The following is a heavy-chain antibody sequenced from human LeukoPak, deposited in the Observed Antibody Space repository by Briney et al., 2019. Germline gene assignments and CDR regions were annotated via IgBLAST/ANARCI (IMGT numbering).Heavy chain of an antibody. CDR2: IFYSGTT. Sequence: SQTLSLTCTVSGGSISSGGYYWSWIRQHPVKGLEFIGYIFYSGTTYYNPSLKSRVSISLDTSLNQFSLKVISVTAADTAVYYCARYGATFDSWGQGTLVTVSS. D-gene: IGHD4-17*01. CDR1: GGSISSGGYY. J-gene: IGHJ4*02. V-gene: IGHV4-31*03. CDR3: ARYGATFDS.